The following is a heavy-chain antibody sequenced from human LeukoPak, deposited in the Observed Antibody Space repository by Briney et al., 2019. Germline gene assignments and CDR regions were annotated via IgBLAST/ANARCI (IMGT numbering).Heavy chain of an antibody. CDR1: GFTFTDYY. J-gene: IGHJ5*02. CDR2: INNRGTNT. D-gene: IGHD5-18*01. Sequence: GGSLRLSCAVSGFTFTDYYMGWIRQAPGKGLEWVSYINNRGTNTYYADSVRGRFTISRDNAKNSLYLQMNSLRAEDTAVYYCAKDGSHGGYSYGYNWFDPWGQGTLVTVSS. CDR3: AKDGSHGGYSYGYNWFDP. V-gene: IGHV3-11*01.